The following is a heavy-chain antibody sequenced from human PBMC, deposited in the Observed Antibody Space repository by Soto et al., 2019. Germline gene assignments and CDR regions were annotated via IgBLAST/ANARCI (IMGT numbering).Heavy chain of an antibody. CDR1: GGTLNTYA. CDR3: TRSDSSDTGDH. CDR2: TTPILGTT. D-gene: IGHD3-22*01. J-gene: IGHJ4*02. V-gene: IGHV1-69*01. Sequence: QVQLVQSGAEVKKPGSSVKVSCKASGGTLNTYAINWVRQAPGQGFEWMGGTTPILGTTDYAQKFQGRLTIAADEARNTLYVELRSLTSDDTAVYYCTRSDSSDTGDHWGQGTLVVVSS.